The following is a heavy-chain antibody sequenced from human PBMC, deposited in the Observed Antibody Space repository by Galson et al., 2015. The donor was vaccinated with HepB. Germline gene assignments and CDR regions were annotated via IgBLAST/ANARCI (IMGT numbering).Heavy chain of an antibody. D-gene: IGHD6-6*01. Sequence: SCKASGYTFTGYYMHWVRQAPGQGLEWMGRINPNSGGTNYAQKFQGRVTMTRDTSISTAYMELSRLRSDDTAVYYCARARYYYYYMDVWGKGTTVTVSS. V-gene: IGHV1-2*06. CDR3: ARARYYYYYMDV. CDR2: INPNSGGT. CDR1: GYTFTGYY. J-gene: IGHJ6*03.